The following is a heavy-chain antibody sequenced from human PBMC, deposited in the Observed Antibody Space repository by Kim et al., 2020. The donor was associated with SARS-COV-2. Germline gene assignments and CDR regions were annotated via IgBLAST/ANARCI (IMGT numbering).Heavy chain of an antibody. J-gene: IGHJ4*02. CDR3: DASDY. Sequence: GGSLRLSCAASGFTFSRFAMSWARQAPGKGLEWVSTISDSGARTHYADSVRGRFTIFRDNSKSTLFLQMNNLRVEDTAVYYCDASDYWGQGSLVTVSS. CDR1: GFTFSRFA. V-gene: IGHV3-23*01. CDR2: ISDSGART.